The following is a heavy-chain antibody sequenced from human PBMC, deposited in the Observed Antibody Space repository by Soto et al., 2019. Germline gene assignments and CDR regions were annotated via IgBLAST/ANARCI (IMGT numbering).Heavy chain of an antibody. Sequence: ASVKVSCKASGYTFSTYAMHWVRQAPGQRLEWMGWINTGNGNTKYSQKFQGRVTITRDTSATTAYMELSSLRSEDTAVYYCATSRGFCSSTSCYPATGFDYWGQGTLVTVPS. V-gene: IGHV1-3*04. CDR3: ATSRGFCSSTSCYPATGFDY. J-gene: IGHJ4*02. D-gene: IGHD2-2*01. CDR2: INTGNGNT. CDR1: GYTFSTYA.